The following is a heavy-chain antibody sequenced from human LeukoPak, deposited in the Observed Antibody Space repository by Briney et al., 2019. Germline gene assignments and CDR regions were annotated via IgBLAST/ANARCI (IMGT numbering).Heavy chain of an antibody. Sequence: ASVKVSCKASGYTFTDYYMHWVRQAPGQGLEWMGIINSSGGGTRYAQKFQGRVTMNRDTSTSTVYIELSSLRSEDTAVYYCAREVGATDAWGQGTLVTVSS. CDR1: GYTFTDYY. CDR2: INSSGGGT. D-gene: IGHD1-26*01. J-gene: IGHJ5*02. CDR3: AREVGATDA. V-gene: IGHV1-46*01.